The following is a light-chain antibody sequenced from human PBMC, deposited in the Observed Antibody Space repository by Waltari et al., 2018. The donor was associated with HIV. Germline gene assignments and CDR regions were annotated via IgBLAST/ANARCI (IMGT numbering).Light chain of an antibody. Sequence: EIVLTQSPATLSLSPGERATLSCRASQSVSSYLAWYQQKPGQAPRLLIYDASHRASGIPARFSGSGSGTDFTLTISSLEPEDFAVYYCQQRSDWLDTFGQGTKVEIK. CDR1: QSVSSY. CDR2: DAS. CDR3: QQRSDWLDT. V-gene: IGKV3-11*01. J-gene: IGKJ2*01.